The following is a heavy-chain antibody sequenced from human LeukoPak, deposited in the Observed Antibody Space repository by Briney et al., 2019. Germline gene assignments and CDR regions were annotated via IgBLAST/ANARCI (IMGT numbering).Heavy chain of an antibody. CDR3: ARASLYDYVWGSYRELYFDY. J-gene: IGHJ4*02. CDR1: GFTFSSYW. V-gene: IGHV3-7*04. CDR2: IKQDGSEK. Sequence: PGGSLRLSCAASGFTFSSYWMSWVRQAPGKGLEWVANIKQDGSEKYYVDSVKGRFTISRDNAKNSPYLQMNSLRAEDTAVYYCARASLYDYVWGSYRELYFDYWGQGTLVTVSS. D-gene: IGHD3-16*02.